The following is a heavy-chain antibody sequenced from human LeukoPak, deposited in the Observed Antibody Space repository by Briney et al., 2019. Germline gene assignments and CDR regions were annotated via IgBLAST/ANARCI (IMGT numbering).Heavy chain of an antibody. CDR1: GGTISRYY. Sequence: SETLSLTCTVSGGTISRYYWSWIRQPPGKGLEWIAYIDYSGSTNYNPSLKSRLTISLDASKNQFSLKLSSVTAADTAVYYCARGRGRDRLHAFDIWGQGTMVTVPS. V-gene: IGHV4-59*01. CDR3: ARGRGRDRLHAFDI. D-gene: IGHD1-26*01. J-gene: IGHJ3*02. CDR2: IDYSGST.